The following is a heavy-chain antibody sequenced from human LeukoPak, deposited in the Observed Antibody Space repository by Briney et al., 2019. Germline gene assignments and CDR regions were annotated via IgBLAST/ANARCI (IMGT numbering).Heavy chain of an antibody. J-gene: IGHJ6*03. D-gene: IGHD4-23*01. Sequence: GGSLRLSCAASGFTFSNYGIHWVRQAPGKGLEWVAFIWYDGSNKYYADSVKGRFTISRDNSKNTLYLQMNTLRAEDTAVYYCAKDSGGNQFSYYMDVWSKGTTVTAS. CDR2: IWYDGSNK. CDR3: AKDSGGNQFSYYMDV. CDR1: GFTFSNYG. V-gene: IGHV3-30*02.